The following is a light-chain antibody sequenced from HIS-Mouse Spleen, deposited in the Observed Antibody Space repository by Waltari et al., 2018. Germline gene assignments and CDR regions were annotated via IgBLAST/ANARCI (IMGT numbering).Light chain of an antibody. J-gene: IGLJ1*01. CDR1: SSDFGGSND. CDR3: SSYTSSSTYV. CDR2: EVS. Sequence: QSALTQPASVSGSPGQSITISCTGTSSDFGGSNDVSWYQQHPGKAPKLMIYEVSNRPSGVSNRFSGSKSGNTASLTISGLQAEDEADYYCSSYTSSSTYVFGTGTKVTVL. V-gene: IGLV2-14*01.